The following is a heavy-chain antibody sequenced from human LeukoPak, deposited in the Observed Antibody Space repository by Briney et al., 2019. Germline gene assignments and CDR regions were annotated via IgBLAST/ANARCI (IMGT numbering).Heavy chain of an antibody. V-gene: IGHV1-8*01. J-gene: IGHJ4*02. Sequence: ASVKVSCKASGYTFTSYDINWVRQATGQGLEWMGWMNPNSGNTGYEQKFKGRVTMTRNTSISTAYMELSSLRSEDTAVYYCARWTGSSGLSYWGQGTLVTVSS. CDR2: MNPNSGNT. CDR3: ARWTGSSGLSY. CDR1: GYTFTSYD. D-gene: IGHD6-19*01.